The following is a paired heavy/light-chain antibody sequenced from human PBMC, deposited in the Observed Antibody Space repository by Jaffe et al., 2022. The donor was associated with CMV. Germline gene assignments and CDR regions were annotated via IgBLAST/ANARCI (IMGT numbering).Light chain of an antibody. CDR2: WAS. CDR1: QSVLNSFNNKHY. Sequence: DIVMTQSPESLAVSLGERATINCKSSQSVLNSFNNKHYLAWYQQKPGQPPKLLLYWASTRESGVPDRFSGSGSGTDFTLTISSLQAEDVAVYYCQQYHRTPAWTFGQGTKVEI. V-gene: IGKV4-1*01. J-gene: IGKJ1*01. CDR3: QQYHRTPAWT.
Heavy chain of an antibody. Sequence: EVQLVESGGGMVRPGESLRLSCSASGFIFRNYAMLWVRQAPGKGLEYVSAVSSDGGSAYHADSVKGRFTISKDNSKNTLYLQISSLRSDDSAVYYCVKVQEDDWGFLDSWGQGTLVIVSS. CDR2: VSSDGGSA. V-gene: IGHV3-64D*06. D-gene: IGHD7-27*01. CDR3: VKVQEDDWGFLDS. J-gene: IGHJ4*02. CDR1: GFIFRNYA.